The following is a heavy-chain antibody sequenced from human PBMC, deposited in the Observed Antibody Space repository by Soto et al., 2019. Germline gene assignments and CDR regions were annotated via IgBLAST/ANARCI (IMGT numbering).Heavy chain of an antibody. D-gene: IGHD6-19*01. Sequence: EVQLLESGGGLVQPGGSLRLSCAASGFTFSSYAMSWVRQAPGKGLEWVSAISGSGGSTYYADSVKGRFTISRDNSKNTLYLQMNSLRAEDTAVYYCARDNSGWYYFDYWGQGTLVTVSS. J-gene: IGHJ4*02. CDR2: ISGSGGST. CDR3: ARDNSGWYYFDY. V-gene: IGHV3-23*01. CDR1: GFTFSSYA.